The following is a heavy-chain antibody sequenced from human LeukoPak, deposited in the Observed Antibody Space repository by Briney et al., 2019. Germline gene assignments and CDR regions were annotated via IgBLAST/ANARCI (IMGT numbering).Heavy chain of an antibody. V-gene: IGHV3-21*01. CDR2: ISSSSSYI. J-gene: IGHJ4*02. CDR3: ARDPIVVVPAAMPEFFDY. CDR1: GFTFSSYS. D-gene: IGHD2-2*01. Sequence: GGSLRLSCAASGFTFSSYSMNWVHQAPGKGLEWVSSISSSSSYIYYADSVKGRFTLSRDNAKNSLYLQMNSLRAEDTAVYYCARDPIVVVPAAMPEFFDYWGQGTLVTVSS.